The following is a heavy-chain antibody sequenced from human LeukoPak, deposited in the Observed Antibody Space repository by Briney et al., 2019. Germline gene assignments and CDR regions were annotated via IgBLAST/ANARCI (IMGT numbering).Heavy chain of an antibody. CDR1: GFTFSNPR. D-gene: IGHD5-24*01. Sequence: GGSLRLFCAASGFTFSNPRMSWGRQAPGKGPEGVGHIKSKTDGGTTDYAAPVKGRFTISRDDSKHTLYLQMNSLKTEDTAVYYCTTVSLDGFNRAFDIWGQGTMVTVSS. J-gene: IGHJ3*02. CDR2: IKSKTDGGTT. V-gene: IGHV3-15*01. CDR3: TTVSLDGFNRAFDI.